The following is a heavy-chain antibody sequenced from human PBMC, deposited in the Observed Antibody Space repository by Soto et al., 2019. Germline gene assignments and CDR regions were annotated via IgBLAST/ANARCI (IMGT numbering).Heavy chain of an antibody. Sequence: GGSLRLSCAASGFTFSSYAMSWVRQAPGKGLEWVSAISGGGGSTYYADSVKGRFTISRDNSKNTLYLQMNSLRAEDTAVYYCAKAPTTVTKVAEYFQHWGQGTLVTVSS. V-gene: IGHV3-23*01. D-gene: IGHD4-17*01. CDR1: GFTFSSYA. J-gene: IGHJ1*01. CDR3: AKAPTTVTKVAEYFQH. CDR2: ISGGGGST.